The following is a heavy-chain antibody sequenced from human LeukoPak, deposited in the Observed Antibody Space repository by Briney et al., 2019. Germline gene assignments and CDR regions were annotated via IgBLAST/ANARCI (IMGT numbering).Heavy chain of an antibody. CDR3: ARGARGSGTASDY. CDR1: GITFSDHY. J-gene: IGHJ4*02. D-gene: IGHD3-10*01. CDR2: ISSGGDSI. V-gene: IGHV3-11*04. Sequence: GGSLRLSCAASGITFSDHYMSWIRQAPGKGLEWLSYISSGGDSIYYADSVKGRFTISRDNAKNSVSLQMNSLRAEDTAVYYCARGARGSGTASDYWGQGTLVTVSS.